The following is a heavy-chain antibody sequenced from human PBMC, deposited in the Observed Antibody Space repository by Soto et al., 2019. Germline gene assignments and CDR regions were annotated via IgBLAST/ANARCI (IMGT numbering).Heavy chain of an antibody. D-gene: IGHD6-19*01. Sequence: GGSLRLSCAASGFTFSSYAMHWVRQAPGKGLEWVAVISYDGSNKYYADSVKGRFTISRDNSKNTLYLQMNSLRAEDTAVYYCARDEDGSGWYIGYFQHWGQGTLVTVSS. V-gene: IGHV3-30-3*01. J-gene: IGHJ1*01. CDR1: GFTFSSYA. CDR3: ARDEDGSGWYIGYFQH. CDR2: ISYDGSNK.